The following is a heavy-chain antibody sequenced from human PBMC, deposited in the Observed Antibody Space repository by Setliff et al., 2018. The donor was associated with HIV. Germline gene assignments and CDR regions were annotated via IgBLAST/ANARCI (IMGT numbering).Heavy chain of an antibody. CDR1: GGSFSSYY. V-gene: IGHV4-59*10. Sequence: SETLSLTCAVYGGSFSSYYWSWIRQPAGKGLEWIGRIYTSGSTNYNPSLKSRVTMSVDTSKNQFSLKLSSVTAADTAVYYCARSDYYDSSGYNWFDPWGQGTLVTVSS. CDR3: ARSDYYDSSGYNWFDP. D-gene: IGHD3-22*01. J-gene: IGHJ5*02. CDR2: IYTSGST.